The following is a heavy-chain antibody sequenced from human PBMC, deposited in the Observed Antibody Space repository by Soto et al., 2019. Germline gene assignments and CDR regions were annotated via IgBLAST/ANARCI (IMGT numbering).Heavy chain of an antibody. V-gene: IGHV1-69*01. Sequence: QVQLVQSGAEVKTPGSSVKVSCEAYGGIFGRHPIDWQRLAPGQGPEGIGGIVPISGTVIYAQKLPDRVTITADGITDTTYMDLGGLRLEDTPVYYCAGPKTDDCDMNYSCGHQFDYWGQRTPVTVSS. D-gene: IGHD2-21*01. CDR1: GGIFGRHP. CDR2: IVPISGTV. J-gene: IGHJ4*02. CDR3: AGPKTDDCDMNYSCGHQFDY.